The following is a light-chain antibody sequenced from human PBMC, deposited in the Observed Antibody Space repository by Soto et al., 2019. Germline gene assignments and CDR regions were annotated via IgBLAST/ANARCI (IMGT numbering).Light chain of an antibody. Sequence: NFMLTQPHSVSESPGKTVTISCTRSSGSIASNYVQWYQQRPGSAPTTVIYEDNQRPSGVPDRFSGSIDSSSNSASLTISGLKTEVEADYYCQSYDSSSLAVFGGGTQLTVL. CDR3: QSYDSSSLAV. CDR1: SGSIASNY. CDR2: EDN. J-gene: IGLJ7*01. V-gene: IGLV6-57*04.